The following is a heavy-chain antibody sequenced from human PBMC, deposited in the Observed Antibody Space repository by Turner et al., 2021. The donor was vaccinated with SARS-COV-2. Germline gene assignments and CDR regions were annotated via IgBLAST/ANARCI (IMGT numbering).Heavy chain of an antibody. CDR1: GFSLSDYY. J-gene: IGHJ3*02. Sequence: HLVESGGGLVKPGGSLTLSCVASGFSLSDYYMSWVRQAPGKGLEWLSYINSTGYIINSAYSVKGRFTVSRDNAKNSLSLVMDSLRAEDTAVYYCARDGGDQSGGAFDIWGQGTMVTVSS. V-gene: IGHV3-11*04. CDR2: INSTGYII. CDR3: ARDGGDQSGGAFDI. D-gene: IGHD2-21*01.